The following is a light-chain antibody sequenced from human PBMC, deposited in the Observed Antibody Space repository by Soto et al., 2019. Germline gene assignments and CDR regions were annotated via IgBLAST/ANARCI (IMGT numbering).Light chain of an antibody. V-gene: IGLV1-40*01. Sequence: QSVLTQPPSVSGAPGQRVTISCTGSSSNIGAGYDVHWYQQLPGTAPKLLIFGNTHRPSGVPDRFSGSKSGTSASLAITGLQPEDEADYYCQSYDSSLYGYVFGSGTKVTVL. J-gene: IGLJ1*01. CDR2: GNT. CDR1: SSNIGAGYD. CDR3: QSYDSSLYGYV.